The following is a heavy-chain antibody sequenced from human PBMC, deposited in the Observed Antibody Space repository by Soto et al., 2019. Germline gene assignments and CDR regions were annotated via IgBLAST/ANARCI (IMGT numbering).Heavy chain of an antibody. J-gene: IGHJ4*02. D-gene: IGHD6-19*01. CDR3: AKTITLSPSDDSRGRGALIDH. V-gene: IGHV3-48*03. CDR1: GFTFSRFE. Sequence: EVQLVESGGGLVQPGGSLRLSCAASGFTFSRFELHWVRQAPGKGLEWISYISSSGSTAYYASSVEGRFTISRDNAKNTLSLLMDSLRPEDTALYYCAKTITLSPSDDSRGRGALIDHWGQGTLVTVSS. CDR2: ISSSGSTA.